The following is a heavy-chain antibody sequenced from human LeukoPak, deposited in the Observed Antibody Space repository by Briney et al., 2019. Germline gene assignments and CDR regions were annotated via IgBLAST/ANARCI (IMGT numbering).Heavy chain of an antibody. J-gene: IGHJ4*02. Sequence: GGSLRLSCAASGFTFSSYNMNWVRQAPGKGLEWISSSSSSGSYKNYADSVKGRFTISRDNAKNSLYLQMNSLRAEDTAVYYCASGPELLGYWGQGTLVTVSS. D-gene: IGHD1-26*01. CDR2: SSSSGSYK. CDR1: GFTFSSYN. CDR3: ASGPELLGY. V-gene: IGHV3-21*01.